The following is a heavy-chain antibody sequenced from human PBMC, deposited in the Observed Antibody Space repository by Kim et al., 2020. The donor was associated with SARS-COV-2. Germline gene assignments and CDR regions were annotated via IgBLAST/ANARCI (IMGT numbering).Heavy chain of an antibody. Sequence: GSTYYNPSLKSRVTISVDTSKNQFSLKLSSVTAADTAVYYRARRSVAIDYWGQGTLVTVSS. V-gene: IGHV4-39*01. D-gene: IGHD6-19*01. CDR2: GST. J-gene: IGHJ4*02. CDR3: ARRSVAIDY.